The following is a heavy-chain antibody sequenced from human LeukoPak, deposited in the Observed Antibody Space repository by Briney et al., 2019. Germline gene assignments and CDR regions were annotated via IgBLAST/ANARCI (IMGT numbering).Heavy chain of an antibody. Sequence: GRSLRLSCAASGFTFSSYGMHWVRQAPGKGLEWAAVISYDGSNKYYADSVKGRFTISRDNSKNTLYLQMNSLRAEDTAVYYCAKDLGSYPILDYWGQGTLVTVSS. J-gene: IGHJ4*02. V-gene: IGHV3-30*18. D-gene: IGHD1-26*01. CDR3: AKDLGSYPILDY. CDR1: GFTFSSYG. CDR2: ISYDGSNK.